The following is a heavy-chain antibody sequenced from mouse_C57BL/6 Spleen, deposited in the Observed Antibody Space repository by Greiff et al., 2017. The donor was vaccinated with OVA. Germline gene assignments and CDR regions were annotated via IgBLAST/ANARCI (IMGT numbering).Heavy chain of an antibody. V-gene: IGHV1-72*01. Sequence: QVQLQQPGAELVKPGASVKLSCKASGYTFTSYWMHWVKQRPGRGLEWIGRIVPNSGGTKYNEKFKSKATLTVDKPSSTAYMQLSSLTSEDSAVYYCAREFYYTRFAYWGQGTLVTVSA. D-gene: IGHD2-1*01. CDR1: GYTFTSYW. CDR3: AREFYYTRFAY. J-gene: IGHJ3*01. CDR2: IVPNSGGT.